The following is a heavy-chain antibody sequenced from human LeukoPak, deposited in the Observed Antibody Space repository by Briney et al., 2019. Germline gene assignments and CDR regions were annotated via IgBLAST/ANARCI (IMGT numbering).Heavy chain of an antibody. Sequence: PGGSLRLSCAASGFTFSSYSMSWVRQAPGKGLEWVSGISGSGGSTDYADSVKGRFTISRDNSKNTLYLRMNSLRVEDTAVYYCAKDPGYQVVYCFDYWGQGTLVTVSS. V-gene: IGHV3-23*01. J-gene: IGHJ4*02. CDR2: ISGSGGST. CDR3: AKDPGYQVVYCFDY. D-gene: IGHD2-2*01. CDR1: GFTFSSYS.